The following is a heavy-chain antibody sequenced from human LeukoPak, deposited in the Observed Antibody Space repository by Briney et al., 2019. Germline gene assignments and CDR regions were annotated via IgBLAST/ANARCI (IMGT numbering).Heavy chain of an antibody. CDR2: ISRSGDTT. D-gene: IGHD3-22*01. CDR1: GFTFTSHA. J-gene: IGHJ4*02. V-gene: IGHV3-23*01. Sequence: GGPLRLSCAASGFTFTSHAMTWVRQAPGKGLEWVSTISRSGDTTYYGDSVKGRFTISRDNSKNTVYLQMNSLRAEDTAVYFCASIPMYYLESSVDYWGQGTLVTVSS. CDR3: ASIPMYYLESSVDY.